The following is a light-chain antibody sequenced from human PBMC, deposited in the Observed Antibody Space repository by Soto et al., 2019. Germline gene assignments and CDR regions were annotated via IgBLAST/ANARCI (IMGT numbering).Light chain of an antibody. Sequence: EIVMTQSPATLSVSPGERATLSCRASQSVSSNLAWYQQKPGQAPRLLIYGASTRATGIPARFSGSGSGTEFTLTTSSRQSEDFAVYYYQQYNKWPPYIFGQGTKLEIK. CDR3: QQYNKWPPYI. CDR1: QSVSSN. V-gene: IGKV3-15*01. CDR2: GAS. J-gene: IGKJ2*01.